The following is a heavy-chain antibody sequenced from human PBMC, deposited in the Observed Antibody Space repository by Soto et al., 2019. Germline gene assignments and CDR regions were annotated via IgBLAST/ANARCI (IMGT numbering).Heavy chain of an antibody. CDR2: VTGRSSST. V-gene: IGHV3-23*01. D-gene: IGHD2-2*01. J-gene: IGHJ3*02. CDR1: GFTFSNYA. CDR3: TKHLPSKKNQRRWADAFHI. Sequence: EVRLLESGGGLVQPGGSLRLSCVASGFTFSNYAMSWVRQAPGKGLGWVSVVTGRSSSTYYADSVEGRFIISRDNSRNTLFLQMNSLGAEDTAVYYCTKHLPSKKNQRRWADAFHIWGQGTILSVSS.